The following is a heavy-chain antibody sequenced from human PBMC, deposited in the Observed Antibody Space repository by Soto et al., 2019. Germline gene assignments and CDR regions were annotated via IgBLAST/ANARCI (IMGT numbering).Heavy chain of an antibody. CDR1: GYTFTTHG. D-gene: IGHD3-16*02. CDR3: ARVDDYVWGSFRP. J-gene: IGHJ4*02. V-gene: IGHV1-18*04. CDR2: ISPYNGKT. Sequence: ASVKVSCKASGYTFTTHGISWVRQAPGQGLEWMGWISPYNGKTTYAQKVQGRVTMTTDTSTSTAYMELRGLRSDDTAVYSCARVDDYVWGSFRPWGQGTQVTVSS.